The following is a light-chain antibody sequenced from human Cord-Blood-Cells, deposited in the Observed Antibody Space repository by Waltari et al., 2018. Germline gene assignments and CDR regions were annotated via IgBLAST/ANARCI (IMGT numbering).Light chain of an antibody. CDR1: SSYVGGYNY. V-gene: IGLV2-14*01. CDR3: SSYTISSAWV. J-gene: IGLJ3*02. CDR2: DVS. Sequence: QSAMTQPASVSGSTGQSITISCTGTSSYVGGYNYVSWYQQHPGKSPKLMVYDVSKRPSGLSNRFSGANSGHTASLTISGLQAKDEADDYSSSYTISSAWVFGGATTLTVL.